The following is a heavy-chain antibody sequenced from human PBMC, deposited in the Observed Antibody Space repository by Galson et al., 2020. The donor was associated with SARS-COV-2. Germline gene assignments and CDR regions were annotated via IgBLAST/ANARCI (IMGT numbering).Heavy chain of an antibody. CDR2: IYPSGSNPGGTT. Sequence: SETLSLTCTVSGYSISSGYYWGWIRQPPGKGPEWVASIYPSGSNPGGTTYKNPSLKSRVTISIDTSKNQFSLRLSSVTAADTAVYYCARVPYDSAFPHDYWGQGTLVTVST. CDR3: ARVPYDSAFPHDY. CDR1: GYSISSGYY. D-gene: IGHD3-22*01. V-gene: IGHV4-38-2*02. J-gene: IGHJ4*02.